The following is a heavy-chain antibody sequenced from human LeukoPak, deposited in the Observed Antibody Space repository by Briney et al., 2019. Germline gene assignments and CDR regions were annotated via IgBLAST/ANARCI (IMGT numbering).Heavy chain of an antibody. CDR2: IYSNGNT. CDR3: ARPFSGSYGY. CDR1: EFSVNSNY. Sequence: GSLRLSSAASEFSVNSNYMTWVRQAPGKGLEWVSIIYSNGNTYYADSVKGRFTISRDNSKNTVYLQMNSLRVEDTAVYYCARPFSGSYGYWGQGTLVTVSS. J-gene: IGHJ4*02. V-gene: IGHV3-66*01. D-gene: IGHD1-26*01.